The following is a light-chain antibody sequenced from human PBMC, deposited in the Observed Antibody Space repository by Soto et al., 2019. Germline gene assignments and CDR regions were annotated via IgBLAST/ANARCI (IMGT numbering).Light chain of an antibody. CDR3: GTWDSSLSAYV. CDR1: SSNIGNNY. J-gene: IGLJ1*01. V-gene: IGLV1-51*01. CDR2: DNN. Sequence: QSVLTQPPSVSAAPGQKVTISCSGSSSNIGNNYVSWYQQLPGTAPKLLIYDNNKRPSGIPDRFSGSKSGTSATLGITGLQTGDEADHYCGTWDSSLSAYVFXTGTKVTVL.